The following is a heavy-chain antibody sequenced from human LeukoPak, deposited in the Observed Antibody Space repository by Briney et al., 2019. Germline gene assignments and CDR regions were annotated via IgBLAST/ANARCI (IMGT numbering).Heavy chain of an antibody. J-gene: IGHJ4*02. CDR3: ARRSYDFWSGYRLDY. V-gene: IGHV4-39*01. D-gene: IGHD3-3*01. CDR1: GGSSSSSSYY. CDR2: IYYSGST. Sequence: SETLTLTCTVSGGSSSSSSYYWGWIRQPPGKGLEWIGSIYYSGSTYYNPSLKSRVTISVDTSKNQFSLKLSSVTAADTAVYYCARRSYDFWSGYRLDYWGQGTLVTVSS.